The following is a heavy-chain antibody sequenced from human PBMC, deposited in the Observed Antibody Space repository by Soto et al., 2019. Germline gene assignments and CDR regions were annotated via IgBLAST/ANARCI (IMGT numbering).Heavy chain of an antibody. J-gene: IGHJ4*02. CDR3: AAGSIFGVVTGFDY. V-gene: IGHV1-58*02. CDR2: IVVGSGNT. Sequence: SVKVSCKASGFTFTSSAMQWVRQARGQRLEWIGWIVVGSGNTNYAQKFQERVTITRDMSTSTAYMELSSLRSEDTAVYYCAAGSIFGVVTGFDYWGQGTLVTVSS. CDR1: GFTFTSSA. D-gene: IGHD3-3*01.